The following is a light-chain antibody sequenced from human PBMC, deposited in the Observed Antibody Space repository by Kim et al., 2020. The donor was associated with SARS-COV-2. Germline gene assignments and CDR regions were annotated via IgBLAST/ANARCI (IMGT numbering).Light chain of an antibody. CDR1: SLRSYY. Sequence: SSELTQDPAVSVALGQTVRITCQGDSLRSYYASWYQQKPGLAPVLVIYGKNNRPSGIPDRFSGSSSGNTASLTITGAQAEDEADYYCNSRDSSGNHLYVF. CDR3: NSRDSSGNHLYV. CDR2: GKN. J-gene: IGLJ1*01. V-gene: IGLV3-19*01.